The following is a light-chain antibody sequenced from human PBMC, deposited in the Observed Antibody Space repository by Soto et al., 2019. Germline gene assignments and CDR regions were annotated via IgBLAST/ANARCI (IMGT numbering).Light chain of an antibody. CDR1: QSLSSW. Sequence: DIQMTQSPSTLSASVGDRVTITCRASQSLSSWLAWYQQKPGKAPKLLIYDASSLESGVPSSFSGSGSGTEFTLTISSLQPDDFATYYCQQYNTYPYTFGQGTKLEIK. CDR3: QQYNTYPYT. J-gene: IGKJ2*01. CDR2: DAS. V-gene: IGKV1-5*01.